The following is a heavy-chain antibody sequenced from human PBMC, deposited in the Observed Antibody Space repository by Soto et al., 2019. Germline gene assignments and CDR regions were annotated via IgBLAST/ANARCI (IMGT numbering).Heavy chain of an antibody. CDR1: GFTFSSYG. CDR2: ISYDGSNK. Sequence: GGSLRLSCAASGFTFSSYGMHWVRQAPGKGLEWVAVISYDGSNKYYADSVKGRFTISRDNSKNTLYLQMNSLRAEDTAVYYCAKDQAYYDILTGYYMNYFDYWGQGTLVTVSS. CDR3: AKDQAYYDILTGYYMNYFDY. V-gene: IGHV3-30*18. D-gene: IGHD3-9*01. J-gene: IGHJ4*02.